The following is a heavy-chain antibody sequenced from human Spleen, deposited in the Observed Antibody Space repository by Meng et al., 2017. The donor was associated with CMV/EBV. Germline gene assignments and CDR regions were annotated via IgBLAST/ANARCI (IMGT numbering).Heavy chain of an antibody. V-gene: IGHV3-11*04. CDR3: ARVEALYYFDS. J-gene: IGHJ4*02. Sequence: GESLKISCAASGFTFSDYYMSWIRQAPGKGLEWVSYISSSGSTIYYADSVKGRFTISRDNAKNSLYLQMNSLRAEDTAVYYCARVEALYYFDSWGQGTLVTVSS. CDR2: ISSSGSTI. CDR1: GFTFSDYY.